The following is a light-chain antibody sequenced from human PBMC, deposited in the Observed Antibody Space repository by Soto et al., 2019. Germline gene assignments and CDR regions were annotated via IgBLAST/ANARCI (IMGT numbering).Light chain of an antibody. CDR1: SSNIGAGYD. Sequence: QSVLTQPPSVSGAPGQRVTISCTGSSSNIGAGYDVHWYQQLPGTAHKLLISGNSNRPSGVPDRFSGSKSGTSASLAITGLQAEDEADYYCQSYDSSLSGWVFGGGTKLTV. CDR2: GNS. CDR3: QSYDSSLSGWV. V-gene: IGLV1-40*01. J-gene: IGLJ3*02.